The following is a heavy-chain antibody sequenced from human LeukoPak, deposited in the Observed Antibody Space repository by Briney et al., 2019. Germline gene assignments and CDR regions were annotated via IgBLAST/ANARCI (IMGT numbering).Heavy chain of an antibody. V-gene: IGHV3-53*01. J-gene: IGHJ4*02. CDR1: GFSVNSNY. D-gene: IGHD6-13*01. CDR2: IYSSGST. Sequence: GGSLRLSCAASGFSVNSNYMSWVRQAPGKGLEWVSVIYSSGSTYYADSVKGRSTISRDNSKNTLHLQMNTLRAEDTAVYYCASRIATAGSVDYWGQGTLVTVSS. CDR3: ASRIATAGSVDY.